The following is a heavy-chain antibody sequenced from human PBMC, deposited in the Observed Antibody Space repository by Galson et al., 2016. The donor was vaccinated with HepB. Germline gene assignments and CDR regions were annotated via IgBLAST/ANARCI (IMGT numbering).Heavy chain of an antibody. V-gene: IGHV3-21*01. CDR3: ARESSGYDYDFDL. D-gene: IGHD5-12*01. CDR2: ISTSSTYI. CDR1: GFTFSRYT. J-gene: IGHJ3*01. Sequence: ASGFTFSRYTMNWVRRAPGKGLEWVSSISTSSTYIYYADSMKGRFTISRDNAKKSPYLQMSSLRADDTAIYYCARESSGYDYDFDLWGQGTMVTVSS.